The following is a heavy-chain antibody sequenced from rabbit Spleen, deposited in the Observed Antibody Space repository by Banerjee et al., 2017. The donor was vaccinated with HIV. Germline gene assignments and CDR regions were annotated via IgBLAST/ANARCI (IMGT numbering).Heavy chain of an antibody. Sequence: QSLEESGGDLVKPGASLTLTCTASGVSFSISSYICWVRQAPGKGLEWIACIDAGSSGFTYFATWAKGRFTISKTSSTTVTLQMTSLTAADTATYFCARGSAAMTMVITGFYFNLWGQGTLVTVS. CDR1: GVSFSISSY. J-gene: IGHJ4*01. V-gene: IGHV1S40*01. CDR3: ARGSAAMTMVITGFYFNL. CDR2: IDAGSSGFT. D-gene: IGHD2-1*01.